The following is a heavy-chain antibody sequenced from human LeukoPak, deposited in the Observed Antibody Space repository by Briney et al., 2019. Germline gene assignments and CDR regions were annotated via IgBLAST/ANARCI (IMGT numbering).Heavy chain of an antibody. Sequence: ASVKVSCKASGYTFTNFDINWVRQATGQGLEWMGWISAYNGNTNYAQKLQGRVTMTTDTSTSTAYMELRSLRSDDTAVYYCARDRPYYYDSSGYYPDYWGQGTLVTVSS. J-gene: IGHJ4*02. CDR2: ISAYNGNT. CDR1: GYTFTNFD. D-gene: IGHD3-22*01. CDR3: ARDRPYYYDSSGYYPDY. V-gene: IGHV1-18*01.